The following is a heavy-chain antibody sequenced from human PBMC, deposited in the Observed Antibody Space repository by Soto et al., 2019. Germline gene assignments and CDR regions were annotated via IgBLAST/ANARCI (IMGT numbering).Heavy chain of an antibody. D-gene: IGHD3-10*01. J-gene: IGHJ6*02. CDR2: TWYDGSNK. CDR3: ARDRATMVLHYGTDV. CDR1: GFTFSSYG. Sequence: GGSLRLSCAASGFTFSSYGMHWVRQAPGKGLKWVAVTWYDGSNKYYADSVKGRFTISRDNSKNTLYLQMNSLRAEDTAVYYCARDRATMVLHYGTDVWGQGTTDTVSS. V-gene: IGHV3-33*01.